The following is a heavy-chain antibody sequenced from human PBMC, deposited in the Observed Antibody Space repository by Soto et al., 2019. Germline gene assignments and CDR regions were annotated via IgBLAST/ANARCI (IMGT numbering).Heavy chain of an antibody. CDR2: INWNGGST. V-gene: IGHV3-20*04. CDR1: GFTFDDYG. J-gene: IGHJ3*02. D-gene: IGHD3-22*01. Sequence: GSLRLSCAASGFTFDDYGMSCVRQAPGKGLEWVSGINWNGGSTGYADSVKGRFTISRDNAKNSLYLQMNSLRAEDTALYYCAREPGTLYYYDSSGNDAFDIWGQGTMVTVSS. CDR3: AREPGTLYYYDSSGNDAFDI.